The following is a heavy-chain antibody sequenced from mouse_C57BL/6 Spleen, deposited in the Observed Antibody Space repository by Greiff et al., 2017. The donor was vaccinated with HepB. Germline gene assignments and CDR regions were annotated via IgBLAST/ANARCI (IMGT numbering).Heavy chain of an antibody. CDR3: TGLNWADY. CDR1: GFTFSNYW. CDR2: IRLKSDNYAT. J-gene: IGHJ2*01. V-gene: IGHV6-3*01. Sequence: DVQLQESGGGLVQPGGSMKLSCVASGFTFSNYWMNWVRQSPEKGLEWGAQIRLKSDNYATHYAESVKGRFTISRDDSKSSVYLQMNNLRAEDTGIYYCTGLNWADYWGQGTTLTVSS. D-gene: IGHD4-1*02.